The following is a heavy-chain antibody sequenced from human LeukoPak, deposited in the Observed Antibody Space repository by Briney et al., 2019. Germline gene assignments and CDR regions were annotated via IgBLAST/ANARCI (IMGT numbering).Heavy chain of an antibody. CDR2: FHSGGST. Sequence: GGSLRLSCAASGFTVSSYYMSWVRQAPGKGLECVSVFHSGGSTYYADSVKGRFTISRDNSKNTLYLQMNNLRAEDTAVYYCARARPADLWGRGTLVTVSS. CDR1: GFTVSSYY. J-gene: IGHJ2*01. CDR3: ARARPADL. V-gene: IGHV3-53*01. D-gene: IGHD6-25*01.